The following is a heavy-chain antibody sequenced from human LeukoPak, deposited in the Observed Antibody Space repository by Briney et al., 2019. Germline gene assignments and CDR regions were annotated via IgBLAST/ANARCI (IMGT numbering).Heavy chain of an antibody. V-gene: IGHV4-39*07. J-gene: IGHJ4*02. D-gene: IGHD5-18*01. CDR2: IFYSGNT. CDR3: ARRKEGAMVVFDY. CDR1: GGSISSNSYY. Sequence: SETLSLTCTVSGGSISSNSYYWGWVRQPPGKGLEWIGSIFYSGNTYYNPSLKSRVTVSVDTSKNQFSLMLSSVTAADTAVYYCARRKEGAMVVFDYWGQGTLVTVSS.